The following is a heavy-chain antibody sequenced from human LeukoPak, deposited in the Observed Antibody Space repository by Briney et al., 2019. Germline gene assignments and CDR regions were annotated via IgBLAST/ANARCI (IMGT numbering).Heavy chain of an antibody. CDR2: ISWNSNEI. CDR3: ARDMGIAVAGNYIDY. Sequence: LRLSCAASGFPFDDSAMHWVRQAPGKGLEWVSGISWNSNEIVYADSVKGRFTISRDNAKKSLFLQMDRLRAEDTAFYYCARDMGIAVAGNYIDYWGQGTLVTVSS. D-gene: IGHD6-19*01. V-gene: IGHV3-9*01. CDR1: GFPFDDSA. J-gene: IGHJ4*02.